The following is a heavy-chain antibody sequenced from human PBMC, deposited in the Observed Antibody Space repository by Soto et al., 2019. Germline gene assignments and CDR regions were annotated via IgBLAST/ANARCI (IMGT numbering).Heavy chain of an antibody. V-gene: IGHV3-11*01. CDR2: ISSSGNTV. CDR3: ARDSRVYYGSGSSVDG. Sequence: LRLSCAASGFTFSDYYMSWIRQAPGKGLEWVSYISSSGNTVYYADSVEGRFTISRDNAQNSLYLQMNSLRAEDTAVYYCARDSRVYYGSGSSVDGWGQGTLVTVSS. D-gene: IGHD3-10*01. J-gene: IGHJ4*02. CDR1: GFTFSDYY.